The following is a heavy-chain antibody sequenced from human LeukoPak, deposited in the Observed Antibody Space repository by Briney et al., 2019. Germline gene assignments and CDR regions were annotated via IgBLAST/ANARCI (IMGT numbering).Heavy chain of an antibody. D-gene: IGHD5-18*01. Sequence: SETLSLTCTVFGGSISSYYWSWIRQPPGKGLEWIGYIYYSGSTNYNPSLKSRVTISVDTSKNQFSLKLSSVTAADTAVYYCARVEDTAMDIGAFDIWGQGTMVTVSS. J-gene: IGHJ3*02. CDR1: GGSISSYY. V-gene: IGHV4-59*01. CDR2: IYYSGST. CDR3: ARVEDTAMDIGAFDI.